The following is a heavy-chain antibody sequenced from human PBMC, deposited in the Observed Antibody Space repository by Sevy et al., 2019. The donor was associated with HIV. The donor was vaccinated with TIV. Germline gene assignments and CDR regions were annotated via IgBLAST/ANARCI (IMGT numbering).Heavy chain of an antibody. CDR1: GYTFTGYY. J-gene: IGHJ4*02. CDR2: INPNSGGT. D-gene: IGHD1-26*01. CDR3: ARVLSGSYYGSY. V-gene: IGHV1-2*06. Sequence: ASVKVSCKASGYTFTGYYMHWVRQAPGQGLEWMGRINPNSGGTNYAQKFHGRVTMTRDTSISTAYMELSRLRSDDTAVYYCARVLSGSYYGSYWGQGTLVTVSS.